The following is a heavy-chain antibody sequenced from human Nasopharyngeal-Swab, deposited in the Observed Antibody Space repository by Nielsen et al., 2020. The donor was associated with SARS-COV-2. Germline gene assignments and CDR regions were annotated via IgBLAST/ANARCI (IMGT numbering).Heavy chain of an antibody. CDR2: ISSSGSTI. Sequence: GESLKISCAASGFTFSDYYMSWIRQAPGKGLEWVSYISSSGSTIYYADSVKGRFTISRDNAKNSLYLQMNSLRAEDTAVYYCARTYYYGSSGYYYVWFDPWGQGTLVTVSS. V-gene: IGHV3-11*01. J-gene: IGHJ5*02. D-gene: IGHD3-22*01. CDR3: ARTYYYGSSGYYYVWFDP. CDR1: GFTFSDYY.